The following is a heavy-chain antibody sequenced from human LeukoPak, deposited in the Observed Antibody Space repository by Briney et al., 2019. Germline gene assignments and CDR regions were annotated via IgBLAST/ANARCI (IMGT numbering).Heavy chain of an antibody. D-gene: IGHD4-17*01. CDR2: ISSSGSTI. CDR3: ATSFYGDDVY. V-gene: IGHV3-48*03. CDR1: GFTFSSYE. Sequence: GGSLRLSCAASGFTFSSYEMNWVRQAPGKGLEWVSYISSSGSTIYYADSVKGRFTISRDNAKNSLYLQMNSLRAEDTAVYYCATSFYGDDVYWGQGTLVTVSS. J-gene: IGHJ4*02.